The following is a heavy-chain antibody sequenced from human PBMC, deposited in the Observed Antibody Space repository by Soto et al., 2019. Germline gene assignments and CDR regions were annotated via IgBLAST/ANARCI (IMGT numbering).Heavy chain of an antibody. CDR3: ARGAPESIAVAGSYYFDY. D-gene: IGHD6-19*01. V-gene: IGHV4-39*01. CDR2: IYYSGST. J-gene: IGHJ4*02. CDR1: GGSIISSSYY. Sequence: PSETLSLTCTVSGGSIISSSYYWGCIRPPPGKGLEWIGSIYYSGSTYYNPPLKSRVTISVDTSKNQFSLKLSSVTAADTAVYYCARGAPESIAVAGSYYFDYWGQGTLVTVSS.